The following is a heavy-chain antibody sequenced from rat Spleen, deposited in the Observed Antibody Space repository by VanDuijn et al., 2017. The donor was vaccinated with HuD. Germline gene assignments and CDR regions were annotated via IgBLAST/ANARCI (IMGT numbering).Heavy chain of an antibody. V-gene: IGHV5-25*01. CDR1: GFTFSDYY. Sequence: EVQLVESGGGLVQPGRSMKLSCAASGFTFSDYYMAWVRQAPTKGLEWVASISTSGGSTHYPDSVKGRFTISRDNAKSTLYLQMDSLRSEDTATYYCARHDYYDGYYDVMDAWGQGASVTVSS. CDR3: ARHDYYDGYYDVMDA. J-gene: IGHJ4*01. D-gene: IGHD1-12*03. CDR2: ISTSGGST.